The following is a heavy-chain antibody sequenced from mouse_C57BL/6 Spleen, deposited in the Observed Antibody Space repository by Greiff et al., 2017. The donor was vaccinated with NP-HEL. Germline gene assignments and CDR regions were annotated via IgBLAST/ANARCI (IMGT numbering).Heavy chain of an antibody. CDR3: ARGSSYEGHYAMDY. CDR1: GYTFTSYW. Sequence: QVQLQQPGAELVMPGASVKLSCKASGYTFTSYWMHWVKQRPGQGLEWIGEIDPSDSYTNYNQKFKGKSTLTVDKSSSTAYMQLSSLTSEDSAVYYGARGSSYEGHYAMDYWGQGTSVTVSS. J-gene: IGHJ4*01. V-gene: IGHV1-69*01. D-gene: IGHD1-1*01. CDR2: IDPSDSYT.